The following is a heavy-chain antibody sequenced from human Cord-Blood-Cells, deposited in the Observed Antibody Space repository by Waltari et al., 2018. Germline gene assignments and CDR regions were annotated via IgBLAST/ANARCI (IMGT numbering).Heavy chain of an antibody. CDR1: GGSFSGYY. CDR2: INHSGST. Sequence: QVQLQQWGAGLLKPSETLSLTCAVYGGSFSGYYWSWIAQPPGKGLEWIGEINHSGSTNYNPSLKSRVTISVDTSKNQFSLKLSSVTAADTAVYYCAREGGLAAAGTDYWGQGTLVTVSS. J-gene: IGHJ4*02. V-gene: IGHV4-34*01. D-gene: IGHD6-13*01. CDR3: AREGGLAAAGTDY.